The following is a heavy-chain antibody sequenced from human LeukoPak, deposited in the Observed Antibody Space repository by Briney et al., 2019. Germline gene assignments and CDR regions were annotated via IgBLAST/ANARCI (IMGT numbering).Heavy chain of an antibody. Sequence: PGRSLRLSCAASGFTFSSYGMHWVRQAPGKGLEWVAIIWYDGSNKYYADSVKGRFTISRDNSKDTLYLQMNSLRAEDTAVYYCARDLFGEADYWGQGTLVTVSS. CDR1: GFTFSSYG. CDR3: ARDLFGEADY. V-gene: IGHV3-33*01. D-gene: IGHD3-10*01. J-gene: IGHJ4*02. CDR2: IWYDGSNK.